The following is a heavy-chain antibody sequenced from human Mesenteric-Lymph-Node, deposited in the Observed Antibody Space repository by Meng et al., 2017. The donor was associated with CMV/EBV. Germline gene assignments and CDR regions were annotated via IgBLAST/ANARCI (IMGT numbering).Heavy chain of an antibody. CDR2: ISSSSSYI. Sequence: GGSLRLSCAASGFTFSKSWMNWVRQAPGKGLEWVSSISSSSSYIYYADSVKGRFTISRDNAKNSLYLQMNSLRAEDTAVYYCARDRKIRGIAVAGVPDYWGQGTLVTVSS. J-gene: IGHJ4*02. CDR3: ARDRKIRGIAVAGVPDY. CDR1: GFTFSKSW. D-gene: IGHD6-19*01. V-gene: IGHV3-21*01.